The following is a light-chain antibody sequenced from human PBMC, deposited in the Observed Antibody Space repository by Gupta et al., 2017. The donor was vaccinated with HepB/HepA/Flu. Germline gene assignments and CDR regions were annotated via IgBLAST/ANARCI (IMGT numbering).Light chain of an antibody. CDR2: ASS. CDR3: QQSESAPPT. CDR1: QSISIY. Sequence: DVQMSQSASSLPASIGDRVTIPCRASQSISIYFNWYQQKPGKAPKLLIYASSTVETGVPARFSGSGSGTDFTLTIRSLQPEDMAASYCQQSESAPPTFGGGTKVEIK. J-gene: IGKJ4*02. V-gene: IGKV1-39*01.